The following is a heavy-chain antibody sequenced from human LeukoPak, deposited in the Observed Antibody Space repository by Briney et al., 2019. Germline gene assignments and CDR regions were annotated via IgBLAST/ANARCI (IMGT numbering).Heavy chain of an antibody. J-gene: IGHJ6*03. CDR1: GFTFSSYG. D-gene: IGHD2-21*01. Sequence: GGSLRLSCAASGFTFSSYGMHWVRQAPGKGLEWVAVILSDGSKEFYTDSVKGRFTISRDNSKNTLYLQMNSLRAEDTAVYYCAKDSRVGLIVVAERDYYMDVWGKGTTVTVSS. CDR2: ILSDGSKE. CDR3: AKDSRVGLIVVAERDYYMDV. V-gene: IGHV3-33*06.